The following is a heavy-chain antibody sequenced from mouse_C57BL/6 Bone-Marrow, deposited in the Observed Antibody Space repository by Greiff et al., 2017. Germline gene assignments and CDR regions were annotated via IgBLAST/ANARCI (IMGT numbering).Heavy chain of an antibody. D-gene: IGHD2-4*01. CDR1: GFTFSSYA. Sequence: EVKLVESGGGLVKPGGSLKLSCAASGFTFSSYAMSWVRQTPEKRLEWVATISDGGSYTYYPDNVKGRFTISRDNAKNNLYLQMSHLKSEDTAMYYGARDGDYDAWFAYWGQGTLVTVSA. CDR3: ARDGDYDAWFAY. J-gene: IGHJ3*01. V-gene: IGHV5-4*01. CDR2: ISDGGSYT.